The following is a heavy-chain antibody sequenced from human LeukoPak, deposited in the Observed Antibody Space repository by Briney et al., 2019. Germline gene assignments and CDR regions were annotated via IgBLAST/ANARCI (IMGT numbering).Heavy chain of an antibody. V-gene: IGHV4-30-2*01. CDR1: GGSISSGGYS. Sequence: SQTLSLTCAVSGGSISSGGYSWSWIRQPPGKGLEWIGYIYHSGSTYYSPSLKSRVTISVDRSKNQFSLKLSSVTAADTAVYYCARFVVGSSGYDYWGQGTLVTVSS. CDR2: IYHSGST. D-gene: IGHD3-22*01. CDR3: ARFVVGSSGYDY. J-gene: IGHJ4*02.